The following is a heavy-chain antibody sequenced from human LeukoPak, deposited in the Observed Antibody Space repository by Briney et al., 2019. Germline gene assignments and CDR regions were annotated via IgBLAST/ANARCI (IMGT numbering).Heavy chain of an antibody. J-gene: IGHJ4*02. CDR3: ARDTRAASGSYFDY. CDR2: ITPYNGNT. CDR1: GYTFTSYG. D-gene: IGHD6-13*01. Sequence: ASVKVSCKASGYTFTSYGVSWVRQAPGQGLEWMGWITPYNGNTNFAQNFRGRVTMTTDTSTTTAYMELRSLRSDDTAVYYCARDTRAASGSYFDYWGQGTLVIVSS. V-gene: IGHV1-18*01.